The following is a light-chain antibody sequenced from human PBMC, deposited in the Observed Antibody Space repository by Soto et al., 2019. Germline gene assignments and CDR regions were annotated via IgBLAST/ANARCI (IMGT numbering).Light chain of an antibody. CDR3: MQATQFPWT. Sequence: IVMTQTPLSSAVTLGQPASISCRSSQSLEDSDGNSYLSWLHQRPGQPPRLLIYKISNRLSGVPARFSGSGAGTVFTLRISRVEDDDVGLYYCMQATQFPWTFGQGTRVEIK. CDR2: KIS. V-gene: IGKV2-24*01. CDR1: QSLEDSDGNSY. J-gene: IGKJ1*01.